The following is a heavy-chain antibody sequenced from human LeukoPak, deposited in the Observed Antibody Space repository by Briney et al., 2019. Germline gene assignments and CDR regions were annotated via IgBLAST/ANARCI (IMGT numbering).Heavy chain of an antibody. CDR2: ISYDGSNK. CDR1: GFTFSSYG. V-gene: IGHV3-30*18. J-gene: IGHJ4*02. Sequence: PGGSLRLSCAASGFTFSSYGMHWVRQAPGKGLEWVAVISYDGSNKYHADSVKGRFTISRDNSKNTLYLQMNSLRAEDTAVYYCAKEFDYWGQGTLVTVSS. CDR3: AKEFDY.